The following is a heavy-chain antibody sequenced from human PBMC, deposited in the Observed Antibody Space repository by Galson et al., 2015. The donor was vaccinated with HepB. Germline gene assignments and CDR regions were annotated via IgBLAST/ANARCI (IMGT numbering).Heavy chain of an antibody. V-gene: IGHV5-51*01. Sequence: QSGAEVKKPGESLKISCKGSGYRFTNYWIGWVRQMPGKGLEWMGIIYPGDSYTTYSPSFQGQVTISADKSINPAYLQWSSLKTPDTALYYCARSAVPVARGYYYYYGMDVWGQGTTVTVSS. CDR3: ARSAVPVARGYYYYYGMDV. D-gene: IGHD2-2*01. CDR1: GYRFTNYW. CDR2: IYPGDSYT. J-gene: IGHJ6*02.